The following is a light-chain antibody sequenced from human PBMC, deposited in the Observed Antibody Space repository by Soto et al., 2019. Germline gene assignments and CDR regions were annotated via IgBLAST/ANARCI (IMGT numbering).Light chain of an antibody. CDR3: QQRADWPIT. CDR2: DAS. Sequence: ELVLTQSPGTLSLSPGARATLSCRASQYITIYLAWYQQKPGQAPRLLIYDASNRATGIPARFSGSGSGTDFTLTISSLEPDDFAVYYCQQRADWPITFGQGTRLEIK. J-gene: IGKJ5*01. V-gene: IGKV3-11*01. CDR1: QYITIY.